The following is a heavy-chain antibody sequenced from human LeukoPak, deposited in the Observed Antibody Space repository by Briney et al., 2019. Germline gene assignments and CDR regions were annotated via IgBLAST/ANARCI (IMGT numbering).Heavy chain of an antibody. CDR3: AKYRYDDRSGRHFDY. CDR1: GFTFSSYA. V-gene: IGHV3-23*05. D-gene: IGHD5-12*01. CDR2: ISSGGATK. J-gene: IGHJ4*02. Sequence: GGSLRLSCAASGFTFSSYAMSWVRQAPGKGLEWVSTISSGGATKHYADSVKGRYTISRDNSRSTLYLQMNSLGAEDTAVYYCAKYRYDDRSGRHFDYWGQGALVTVSS.